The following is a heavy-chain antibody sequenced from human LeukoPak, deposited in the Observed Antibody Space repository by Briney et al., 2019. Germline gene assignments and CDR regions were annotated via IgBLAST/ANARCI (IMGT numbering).Heavy chain of an antibody. CDR2: ISSSTTYM. J-gene: IGHJ4*02. CDR1: GFTFNTYS. Sequence: GGSLRLSCAASGFTFNTYSMNWVRQAPGKGLEWVSSISSSTTYMYYADSLKGRFTISRNNAKDSLYLQMNSLRAEDTAVYYCARAGQYGLIDYWGQGTLVTVSS. D-gene: IGHD2-8*01. V-gene: IGHV3-21*01. CDR3: ARAGQYGLIDY.